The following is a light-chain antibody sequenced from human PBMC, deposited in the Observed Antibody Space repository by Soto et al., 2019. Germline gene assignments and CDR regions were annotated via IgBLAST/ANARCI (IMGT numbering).Light chain of an antibody. CDR3: MQTLETPRT. V-gene: IGKV2-28*01. CDR1: QSLLHKNKNTY. CDR2: MTS. J-gene: IGKJ5*01. Sequence: IVMTQSPLSLLVTPGEAASISCRSSQSLLHKNKNTYFNWYMQKPGQSPQIXIYMTSKRASGVPDRFSGSGSGTYFTLRISRVEAEDAGVYYCMQTLETPRTFGQGTRLEI.